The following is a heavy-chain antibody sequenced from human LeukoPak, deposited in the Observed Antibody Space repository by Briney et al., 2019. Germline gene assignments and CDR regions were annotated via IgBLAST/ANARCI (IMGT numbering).Heavy chain of an antibody. CDR2: TYYRSKWYN. CDR3: ARVGAAYGSGSYSGY. CDR1: GGSVSSNSAA. D-gene: IGHD3-10*01. J-gene: IGHJ4*02. Sequence: SQTLSLTCAISGGSVSSNSAAWNWIRQSPSRGLEWLGRTYYRSKWYNDYAVSVKSRITINPDTSKNQFSLQLNSVTPEDTAVYYCARVGAAYGSGSYSGYWGQGTLVTVSS. V-gene: IGHV6-1*01.